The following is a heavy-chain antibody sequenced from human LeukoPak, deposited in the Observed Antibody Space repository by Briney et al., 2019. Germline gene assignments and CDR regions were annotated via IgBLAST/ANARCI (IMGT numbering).Heavy chain of an antibody. CDR2: INPDSGAA. Sequence: ASVKVSCKPSGYTFIDYYIHWVRQTPGQGLEWMGGINPDSGAANYAQNFQGRVTMTRDTSIGTAYMELSGLRSDDTAVYYCARTNAAYYFDYWGQGALVTVSS. J-gene: IGHJ4*02. D-gene: IGHD2-8*01. CDR1: GYTFIDYY. CDR3: ARTNAAYYFDY. V-gene: IGHV1-2*02.